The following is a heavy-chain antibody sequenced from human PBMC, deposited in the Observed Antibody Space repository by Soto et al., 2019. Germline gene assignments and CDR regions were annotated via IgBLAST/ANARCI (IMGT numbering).Heavy chain of an antibody. D-gene: IGHD3-3*01. CDR2: IYYSGST. CDR1: GGSVSSGSYY. V-gene: IGHV4-61*01. J-gene: IGHJ4*02. Sequence: QVQLQESGPGLVKPSETLSLTCTVSGGSVSSGSYYWSWIRQPPGKGLEWIGYIYYSGSTTYHPSLKSRVTISVDTSKNPFSLKLSSVTAADTAVYYCARGNDFWSGYYYFDYWGQGTLVTVSS. CDR3: ARGNDFWSGYYYFDY.